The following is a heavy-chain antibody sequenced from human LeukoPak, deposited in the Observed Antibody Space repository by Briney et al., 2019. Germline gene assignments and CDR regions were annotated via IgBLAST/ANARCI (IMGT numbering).Heavy chain of an antibody. J-gene: IGHJ4*02. CDR3: ARGHYDFWRGTTGLIDY. CDR1: GYTFTSYA. D-gene: IGHD3-3*01. Sequence: ASVKVSCKASGYTFTSYAINWVRQATGQGLEWMGWMIPNCGNTGYAQKFQGRVTITRNTSISTAYMELSSLRSEDTAVYYCARGHYDFWRGTTGLIDYWGQGTLVTVSS. V-gene: IGHV1-8*03. CDR2: MIPNCGNT.